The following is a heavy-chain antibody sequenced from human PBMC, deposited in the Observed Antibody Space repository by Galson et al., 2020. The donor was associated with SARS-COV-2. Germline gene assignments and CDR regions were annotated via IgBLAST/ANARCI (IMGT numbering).Heavy chain of an antibody. Sequence: GGYLRPSCAASGFPFSTYSMNWARLAPGKGLEWVSSISTSSSYTYYVDSVKGRFSISRDNPRNSLYLQMNSLRAVDTAVYYCARDEGIRGFSYGRLYYVIDVWGEGTTVTVSS. CDR1: GFPFSTYS. J-gene: IGHJ6*04. D-gene: IGHD5-18*01. V-gene: IGHV3-21*01. CDR2: ISTSSSYT. CDR3: ARDEGIRGFSYGRLYYVIDV.